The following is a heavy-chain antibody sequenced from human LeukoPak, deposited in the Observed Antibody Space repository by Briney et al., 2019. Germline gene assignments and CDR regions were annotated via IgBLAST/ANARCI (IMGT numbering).Heavy chain of an antibody. CDR2: IYYSGST. J-gene: IGHJ4*02. D-gene: IGHD5-12*01. CDR3: ARADPGGYRLIDY. CDR1: GASVSSGSYY. Sequence: KASETLSLTCTVSGASVSSGSYYWSWIRQPPGKGLEWIGYIYYSGSTNYNPSLKSRVTISVDTSKNQFSLKLSSVTAADRAVYYCARADPGGYRLIDYWGQGTLVTVSS. V-gene: IGHV4-61*01.